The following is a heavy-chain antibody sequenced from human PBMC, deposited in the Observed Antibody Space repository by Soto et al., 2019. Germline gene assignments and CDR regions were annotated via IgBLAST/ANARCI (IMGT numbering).Heavy chain of an antibody. CDR2: ISYDGSNK. Sequence: QVQLVESGGGVVQPGRSLRLSCAASGFTFSSYAMHWVRQAPGKGLEWVAVISYDGSNKYYADSVKGRFTISRDNXMNTLYLQMNSLRAEDTAVYYCARVGLGTTVVTAGVWGQGTLVTVSS. J-gene: IGHJ4*02. V-gene: IGHV3-30-3*01. D-gene: IGHD4-17*01. CDR3: ARVGLGTTVVTAGV. CDR1: GFTFSSYA.